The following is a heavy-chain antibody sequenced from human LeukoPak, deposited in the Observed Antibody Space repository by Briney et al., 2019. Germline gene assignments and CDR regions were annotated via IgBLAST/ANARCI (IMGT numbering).Heavy chain of an antibody. D-gene: IGHD6-19*01. CDR1: GFTFNTYW. CDR3: ARAVAGTRNAFDL. J-gene: IGHJ3*01. CDR2: ISNDVISTIST. V-gene: IGHV3-74*01. Sequence: GGSLRLSCAASGFTFNTYWMHWVRQVPGKGLVWISRISNDVISTISTSYADSVKGRFTISRDNAKNTLYLQMNSLIAEDTAVYYCARAVAGTRNAFDLWGQGTMVTVSS.